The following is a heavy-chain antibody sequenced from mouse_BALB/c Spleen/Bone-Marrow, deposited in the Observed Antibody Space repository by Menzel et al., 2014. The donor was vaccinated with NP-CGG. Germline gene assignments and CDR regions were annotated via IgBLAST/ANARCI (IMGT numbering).Heavy chain of an antibody. Sequence: DVKLVESGGGLVQPGGSLKLSCAASGFTFSNYGMSWVRQTPDKRLEMIATVNVNGDRTYHPDSVKGRFTISRGNAKNTLSLQMSSLKSEDTAMYYCARGYDYSSWFAYWGQGTLATVSA. V-gene: IGHV5-6-3*01. CDR3: ARGYDYSSWFAY. CDR1: GFTFSNYG. D-gene: IGHD2-4*01. J-gene: IGHJ3*01. CDR2: VNVNGDRT.